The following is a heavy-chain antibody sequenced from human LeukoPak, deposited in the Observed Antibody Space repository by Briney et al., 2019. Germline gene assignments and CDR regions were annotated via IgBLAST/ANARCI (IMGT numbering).Heavy chain of an antibody. CDR1: GFTFSSYA. Sequence: GGSLRLSCAASGFTFSSYAMHWVRQAPGKGLEWVAVISYDGSNKYYADSVKGRFTISRDNSKNTLYLQMNSLRAEDTAVYYCAKDGGNSWYYFDCWGQGTLVTVSS. V-gene: IGHV3-30-3*01. CDR3: AKDGGNSWYYFDC. CDR2: ISYDGSNK. D-gene: IGHD4-23*01. J-gene: IGHJ4*02.